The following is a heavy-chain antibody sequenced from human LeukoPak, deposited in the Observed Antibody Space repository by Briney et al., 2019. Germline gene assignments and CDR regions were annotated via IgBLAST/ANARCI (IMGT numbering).Heavy chain of an antibody. J-gene: IGHJ4*02. CDR3: AKDPQNLDYYFDY. CDR1: EFTFSDYY. V-gene: IGHV3-23*01. D-gene: IGHD1-1*01. CDR2: ISGLAGST. Sequence: PGGSLRLSCAASEFTFSDYYMSWVRQAPGKGLEWVSTISGLAGSTYYADSVKGRFTISRDNSKNTLYLQMNSLRAEDTAVYYCAKDPQNLDYYFDYWGQGTLVTVSS.